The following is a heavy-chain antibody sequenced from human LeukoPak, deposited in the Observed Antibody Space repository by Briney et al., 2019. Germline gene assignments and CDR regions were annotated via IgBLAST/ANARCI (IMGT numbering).Heavy chain of an antibody. CDR3: RRGHYISGH. V-gene: IGHV3-74*01. Sequence: GGSLRLSCAASGFPYSNYCMHWVRQAPGKGLVWVSRIGGDGSGTSYADSVKGRFTISRDNAKNTLYLQMNSLSAEDTAVYYCRRGHYISGHWGQGTLVTVSS. CDR2: IGGDGSGT. CDR1: GFPYSNYC. D-gene: IGHD6-25*01. J-gene: IGHJ4*02.